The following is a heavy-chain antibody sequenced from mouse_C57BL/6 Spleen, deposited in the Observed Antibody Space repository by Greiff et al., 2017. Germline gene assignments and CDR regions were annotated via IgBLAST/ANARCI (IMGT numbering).Heavy chain of an antibody. Sequence: VKLMESGPGLVQPSQSLSITCTVSGFSLTSYGVHWVRQSPGKGLEWLGVIWIGGSTDYNAAFISRLSISKDNSKSQVFFKMNSLQADDTAIYYCARNSGYYGNFFDYWGQGTTLTVSS. CDR1: GFSLTSYG. V-gene: IGHV2-2*01. CDR3: ARNSGYYGNFFDY. J-gene: IGHJ2*01. D-gene: IGHD2-1*01. CDR2: IWIGGST.